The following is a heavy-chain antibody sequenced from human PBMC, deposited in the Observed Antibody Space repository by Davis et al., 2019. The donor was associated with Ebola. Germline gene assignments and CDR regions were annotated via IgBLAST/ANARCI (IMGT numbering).Heavy chain of an antibody. V-gene: IGHV3-7*01. CDR2: IKQDGSEK. CDR1: GFIFSNYW. CDR3: ARDWVEGTMIVVSDAFDI. D-gene: IGHD3-22*01. J-gene: IGHJ3*02. Sequence: GESLKISCAASGFIFSNYWMSWVRQAPGKGPEWVAIIKQDGSEKYYVDSVKGRFTISRDNAKNSLYLQMNSLRDEDTAVYYCARDWVEGTMIVVSDAFDIWGQGKMVTVSS.